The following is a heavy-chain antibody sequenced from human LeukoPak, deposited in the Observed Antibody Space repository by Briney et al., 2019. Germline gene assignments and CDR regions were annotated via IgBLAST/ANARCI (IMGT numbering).Heavy chain of an antibody. CDR3: AREGGFYRPLDY. V-gene: IGHV4-4*02. CDR1: GVSVASTNW. J-gene: IGHJ4*02. D-gene: IGHD3-3*01. CDR2: VHLDGTT. Sequence: SETLSLTCGGSGVSVASTNWWTWVRQPPGKGLEWIGEVHLDGTTNYNPSLKSRFTMSVDLSKNHISLPLTSFTAADTAVYYCAREGGFYRPLDYSGQGTLVTDSS.